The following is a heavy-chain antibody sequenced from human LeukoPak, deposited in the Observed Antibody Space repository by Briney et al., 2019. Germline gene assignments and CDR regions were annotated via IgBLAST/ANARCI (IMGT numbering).Heavy chain of an antibody. CDR3: ATGESAPRNDY. CDR1: GFTFSSHW. CDR2: IISDGTGS. Sequence: PGGSLRLSCAASGFTFSSHWMHWVRQVPGKGLVWVGRIISDGTGSNYADFIEGRFTISRDNAKNIPYLQMNSLRVEDTGVYYCATGESAPRNDYWGQGTLVTVSS. V-gene: IGHV3-74*01. J-gene: IGHJ4*02. D-gene: IGHD6-25*01.